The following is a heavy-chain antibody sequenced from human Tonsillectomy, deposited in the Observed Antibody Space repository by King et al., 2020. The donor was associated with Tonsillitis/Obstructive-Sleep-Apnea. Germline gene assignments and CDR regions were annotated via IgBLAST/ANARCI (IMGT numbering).Heavy chain of an antibody. J-gene: IGHJ3*02. D-gene: IGHD6-19*01. CDR2: IYLDDDK. V-gene: IGHV2-5*02. CDR3: AHGAVAGHGVDAFDI. Sequence: TLKESGPTLVKPTQTLTLTCTFSGFSLSTSGVGVGWIRQPPGKALECLALIYLDDDKRYSPSLKSRLTITKDTSKNQVVLTMTNMDPVDTATYYCAHGAVAGHGVDAFDIWGQGTMVTVSS. CDR1: GFSLSTSGVG.